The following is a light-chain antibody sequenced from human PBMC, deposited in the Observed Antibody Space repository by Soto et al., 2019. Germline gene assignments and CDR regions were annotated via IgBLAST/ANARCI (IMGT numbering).Light chain of an antibody. V-gene: IGLV2-8*01. CDR3: SSYAGSNNVV. J-gene: IGLJ2*01. CDR1: SSDVGGYNY. Sequence: QSALSQPPSASGSPGQSVTISCTGTSSDVGGYNYVSWYQQHQGKAPKLMIYEVSKRPSGVPDRFSGSKSGNTASLTVSGLQAEDDSDYYCSSYAGSNNVVFGGGTKVAVL. CDR2: EVS.